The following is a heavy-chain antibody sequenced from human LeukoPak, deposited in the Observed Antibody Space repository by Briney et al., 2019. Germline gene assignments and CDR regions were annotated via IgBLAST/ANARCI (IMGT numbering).Heavy chain of an antibody. CDR3: ARDPRYCSSTSCRDY. J-gene: IGHJ4*02. CDR2: IYYSGST. Sequence: SETLSLTCTVSGDSISSSDYYWGWIRQSPGKGLEWIGSIYYSGSTYYNPSLKSRVTISVDTSKNQFSLKLSSVTAADTAVYYCARDPRYCSSTSCRDYWGQGTLVTVSS. V-gene: IGHV4-39*07. D-gene: IGHD2-2*01. CDR1: GDSISSSDYY.